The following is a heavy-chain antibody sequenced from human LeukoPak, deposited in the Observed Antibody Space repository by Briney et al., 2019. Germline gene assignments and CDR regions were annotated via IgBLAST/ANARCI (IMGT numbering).Heavy chain of an antibody. Sequence: SETLSLTCTVPGDSIRSHFYNWVRQPPGKGLEWIGVTHESESTNYNPSLKGRVTISVDTSKNQFSLRLTSVTAADTAVYYCVIGRGWLPDYWGQGTLVTVSS. CDR2: THESEST. J-gene: IGHJ4*02. V-gene: IGHV4-59*11. D-gene: IGHD5-24*01. CDR1: GDSIRSHF. CDR3: VIGRGWLPDY.